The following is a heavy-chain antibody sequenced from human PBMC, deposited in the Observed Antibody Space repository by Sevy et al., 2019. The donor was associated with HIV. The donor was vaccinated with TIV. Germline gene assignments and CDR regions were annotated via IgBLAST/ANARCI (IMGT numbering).Heavy chain of an antibody. CDR2: ISYDGSNK. D-gene: IGHD2-15*01. J-gene: IGHJ4*02. Sequence: GGSLRLSCAASGFTFSSYGMHWARQAPGKGLEWVAVISYDGSNKYYADSVKGRFTISRDNSKNTLYLQMNSLRAEDTAVYYCAKSSGGNVPNFDYWGQGTLVTVSS. CDR3: AKSSGGNVPNFDY. CDR1: GFTFSSYG. V-gene: IGHV3-30*18.